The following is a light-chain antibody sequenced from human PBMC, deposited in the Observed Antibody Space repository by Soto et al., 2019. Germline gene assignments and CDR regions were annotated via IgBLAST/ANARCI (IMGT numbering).Light chain of an antibody. CDR3: QQLNSYPLT. V-gene: IGKV1-5*01. CDR2: DAS. J-gene: IGKJ4*01. Sequence: FHMTHSPSTLSASLGDIVAITGRASQNIRSRFAWFQQKPGTAPKLLIYDASSSESGVPQRFSGSGSGTELTLTISSLQPEDFATYYCQQLNSYPLTFGGGTKVDIK. CDR1: QNIRSR.